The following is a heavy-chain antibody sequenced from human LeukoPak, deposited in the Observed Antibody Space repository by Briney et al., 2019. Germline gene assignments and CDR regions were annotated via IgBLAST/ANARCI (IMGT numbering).Heavy chain of an antibody. CDR3: WGVPRYCSSTSCLYYYYYYMDV. V-gene: IGHV4-39*01. CDR2: IYYSGST. CDR1: GGSISSSSYY. J-gene: IGHJ6*03. D-gene: IGHD2-2*01. Sequence: PSETLSLTCTVSGGSISSSSYYWGWIRQPPGKGLEWIGSIYYSGSTYYNPSLKSRVTISVDTSKNQFSLKLSSVTAADTAVYYCWGVPRYCSSTSCLYYYYYYMDVWGKGTTVTVSS.